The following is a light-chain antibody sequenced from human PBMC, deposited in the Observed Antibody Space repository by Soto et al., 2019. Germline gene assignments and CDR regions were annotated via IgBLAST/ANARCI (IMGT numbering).Light chain of an antibody. J-gene: IGLJ1*01. Sequence: SYELTQPPSVSVAPGQTARITCGGDNIGGKSLHWYQQKPGQAPVLVVYDDADRPSGIPERFSGSNSGNTATLTISRVEAGDEADYYCRVWDNDSDHYVFGTGTKVTVL. CDR1: NIGGKS. CDR3: RVWDNDSDHYV. V-gene: IGLV3-21*02. CDR2: DDA.